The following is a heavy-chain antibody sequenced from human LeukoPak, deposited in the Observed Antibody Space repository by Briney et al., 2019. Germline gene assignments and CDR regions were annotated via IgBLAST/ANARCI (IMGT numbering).Heavy chain of an antibody. Sequence: SETLSLTCTVSGYSISSGYYWGWIRQPPGKGLEWIGSIYHSGSTYYNPSLKSRVTISVDTSKNQFSLKLSSVTAADTAVYYCARADTAMVTWYWGQGTLVTVSS. CDR3: ARADTAMVTWY. CDR2: IYHSGST. CDR1: GYSISSGYY. J-gene: IGHJ4*02. V-gene: IGHV4-38-2*02. D-gene: IGHD5-18*01.